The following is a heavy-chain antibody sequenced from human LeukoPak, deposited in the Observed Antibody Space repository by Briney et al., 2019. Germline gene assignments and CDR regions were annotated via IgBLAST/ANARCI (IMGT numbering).Heavy chain of an antibody. V-gene: IGHV3-21*01. Sequence: PGGSLRLSCAASGFTFSSYSMNWVRQAPGKGLEWVSSISSSSSYIYYADSVKGRFTISRDNAKNSLYLQMNSLRAEDTAVYYCARARGIAAADMGYWGQGTLVTVSS. CDR1: GFTFSSYS. CDR3: ARARGIAAADMGY. CDR2: ISSSSSYI. D-gene: IGHD6-13*01. J-gene: IGHJ4*02.